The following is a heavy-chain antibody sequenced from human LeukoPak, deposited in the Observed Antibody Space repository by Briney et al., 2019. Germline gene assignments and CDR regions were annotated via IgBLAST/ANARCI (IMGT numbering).Heavy chain of an antibody. V-gene: IGHV3-21*01. D-gene: IGHD2-2*01. J-gene: IGHJ4*02. CDR3: ARGEDCSSTSCPTGDY. Sequence: GGSLRLSCAASGFTFSSYSMNWVRQAPGKGLEWVSSISSSSSYIYYADSVKGRFTISRDNAKNSLYLQMNSLRAEDTAVYYCARGEDCSSTSCPTGDYWGQGTLATVSS. CDR1: GFTFSSYS. CDR2: ISSSSSYI.